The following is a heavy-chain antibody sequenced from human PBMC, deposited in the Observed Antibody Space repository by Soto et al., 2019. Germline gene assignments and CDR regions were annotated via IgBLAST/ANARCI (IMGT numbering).Heavy chain of an antibody. Sequence: SETLSLTCTVSGGSISSGGYFWSWIRQHPGKGLEWIGYIFYSGSTFYNPSLRSRLTTSVDTSKNQFSLKLTSVTAADTAVYYCARGDCSGGSCYYFDYWGQGTLVTVSS. CDR1: GGSISSGGYF. D-gene: IGHD2-15*01. V-gene: IGHV4-31*03. CDR2: IFYSGST. J-gene: IGHJ4*02. CDR3: ARGDCSGGSCYYFDY.